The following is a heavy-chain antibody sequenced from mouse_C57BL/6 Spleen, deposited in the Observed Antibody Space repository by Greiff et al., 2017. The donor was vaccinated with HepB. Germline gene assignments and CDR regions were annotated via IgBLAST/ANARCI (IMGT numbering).Heavy chain of an antibody. CDR2: ISSGGSYT. Sequence: EVMLVESGGDLVKPGGSLKLSCAASGFTFSSYGMSWVRQTPDKRLEWVATISSGGSYTYYPDSVKGRFTISRDNAKNTLYLQMSSLKSEDTAMYYCARGDYYGSWYYFDYWGQGTTLTVSS. J-gene: IGHJ2*01. V-gene: IGHV5-6*01. D-gene: IGHD1-1*01. CDR1: GFTFSSYG. CDR3: ARGDYYGSWYYFDY.